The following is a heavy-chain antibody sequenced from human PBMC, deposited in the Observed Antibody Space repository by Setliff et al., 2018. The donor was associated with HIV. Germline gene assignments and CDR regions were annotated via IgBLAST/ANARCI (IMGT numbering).Heavy chain of an antibody. D-gene: IGHD6-25*01. Sequence: TLSLTCTVSGASISSGLYYWNWIRQPAGKGLEWIGRISTSGSTNYNPSLKSRVAMSIDTSKNQLSLKVTSVTAADTAMYYCARAPMSAYYYYMDVWGKGTTVTVSS. CDR3: ARAPMSAYYYYMDV. J-gene: IGHJ6*03. CDR2: ISTSGST. V-gene: IGHV4-61*02. CDR1: GASISSGLYY.